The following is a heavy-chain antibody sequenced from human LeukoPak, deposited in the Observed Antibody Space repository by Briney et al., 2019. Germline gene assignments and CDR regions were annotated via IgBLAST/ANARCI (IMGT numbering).Heavy chain of an antibody. V-gene: IGHV3-30-3*01. D-gene: IGHD2-21*02. J-gene: IGHJ4*02. CDR1: GFTFSSYA. Sequence: PGGSLRLSCAASGFTFSSYAMHWVRQAQGKGLEWVAVISYDGSNKYYADSVKGRFTISRDNSKNTLYLQMNSLRAEDTAVYYCARDKRAYCGGDCYLRGSYWGQGTLDTVSS. CDR3: ARDKRAYCGGDCYLRGSY. CDR2: ISYDGSNK.